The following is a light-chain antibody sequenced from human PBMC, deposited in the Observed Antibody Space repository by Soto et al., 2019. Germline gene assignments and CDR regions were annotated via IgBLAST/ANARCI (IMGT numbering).Light chain of an antibody. V-gene: IGLV1-47*01. CDR3: QSYDSSLSSYV. CDR1: SSNIGSNY. J-gene: IGLJ1*01. Sequence: QSALTQPHSASGTPGQRVTISCSGNSSNIGSNYVYWYQQLPGTAPKLLIYRNNQRPSGVPDRFSGPKSGTSASLAISGLQAEDEADYYCQSYDSSLSSYVFGTGTKVTVL. CDR2: RNN.